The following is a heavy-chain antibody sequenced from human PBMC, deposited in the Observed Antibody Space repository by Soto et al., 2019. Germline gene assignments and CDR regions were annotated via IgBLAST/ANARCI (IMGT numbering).Heavy chain of an antibody. J-gene: IGHJ4*02. V-gene: IGHV3-23*01. CDR2: ISRSGGST. D-gene: IGHD3-3*01. CDR1: GFTFSSYA. CDR3: ATSPTFSDFWSGYSGAYSFDY. Sequence: HPGGSLRLSCAASGFTFSSYAMSWVRQAPGKGLEWVSAISRSGGSTYYADSVKGRFTISRENSKNTLYLQINSLRAEDTHVYYCATSPTFSDFWSGYSGAYSFDYWGQGT.